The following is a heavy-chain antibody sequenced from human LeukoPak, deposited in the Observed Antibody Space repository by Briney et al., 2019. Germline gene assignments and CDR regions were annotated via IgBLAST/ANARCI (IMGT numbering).Heavy chain of an antibody. Sequence: GGSLRLSCAASGFTFSGYGMHWVRQAPGKGLEWVAVIWYDGSNDDYADSVKGRFTISRDNSKNTLYLQMNSLGAEDTAVYYCARSIPRYDGSAYYPDYWGQGTLVTVSS. V-gene: IGHV3-33*01. CDR2: IWYDGSND. J-gene: IGHJ4*02. D-gene: IGHD3-22*01. CDR3: ARSIPRYDGSAYYPDY. CDR1: GFTFSGYG.